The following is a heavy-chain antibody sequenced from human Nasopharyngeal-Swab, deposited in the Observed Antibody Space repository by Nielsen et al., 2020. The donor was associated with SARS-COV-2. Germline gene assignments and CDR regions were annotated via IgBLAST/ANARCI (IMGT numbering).Heavy chain of an antibody. Sequence: SLKLSCAASGFTFDDYAMHWVRQAPGKGLECVSGISWNSGSIGYADSVKGRFTISRDNAKNSLYLQMNSLRAEDTALYYCAKDMAYYYGMDVWGQGTTVTVSS. J-gene: IGHJ6*02. CDR2: ISWNSGSI. CDR1: GFTFDDYA. CDR3: AKDMAYYYGMDV. V-gene: IGHV3-9*01.